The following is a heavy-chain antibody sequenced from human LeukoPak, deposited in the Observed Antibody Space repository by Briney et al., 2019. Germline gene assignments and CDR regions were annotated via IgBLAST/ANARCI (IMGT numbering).Heavy chain of an antibody. Sequence: SETLSLTCAVYGGSFSGYYWTWIRQPPGKGLEWIGEINHSGSTNYNPSLKSRVTISVDTSKNQFSLKLSSVTAADTAVYYCARNGRYVWGSYRYTGTHFDYWGQGTLVTVSS. CDR1: GGSFSGYY. CDR3: ARNGRYVWGSYRYTGTHFDY. V-gene: IGHV4-34*01. CDR2: INHSGST. J-gene: IGHJ4*02. D-gene: IGHD3-16*02.